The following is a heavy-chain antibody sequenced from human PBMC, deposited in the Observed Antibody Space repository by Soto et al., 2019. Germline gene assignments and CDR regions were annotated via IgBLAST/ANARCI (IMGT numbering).Heavy chain of an antibody. CDR3: ARGRYCLTGRCFPNWFDS. J-gene: IGHJ5*01. CDR1: DDSIAALDYC. CDR2: IYKSTTT. D-gene: IGHD2-15*01. V-gene: IGHV4-30-4*01. Sequence: PLEPLSLTSSVSDDSIAALDYCWTWNRQPPGQALEYIGYIYKSTTTYYNPSFESRVAISLDTSKSQFSLNVTSVTAADTAVYFCARGRYCLTGRCFPNWFDSWGQGTLVTVSS.